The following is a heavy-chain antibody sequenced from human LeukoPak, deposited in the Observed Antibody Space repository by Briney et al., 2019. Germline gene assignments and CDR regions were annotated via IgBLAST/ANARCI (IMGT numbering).Heavy chain of an antibody. D-gene: IGHD2/OR15-2a*01. CDR2: IYYSGST. J-gene: IGHJ2*01. Sequence: SETLSLTCTVSGGSISSGGYYWSWIRQHPGKGLEWIGYIYYSGSTYYNPSLKSRVTISVDTPKNQFSLKLSSVTAADTAVYYCARGNRKTWYFDLWGRGTLVTVSS. CDR1: GGSISSGGYY. V-gene: IGHV4-31*03. CDR3: ARGNRKTWYFDL.